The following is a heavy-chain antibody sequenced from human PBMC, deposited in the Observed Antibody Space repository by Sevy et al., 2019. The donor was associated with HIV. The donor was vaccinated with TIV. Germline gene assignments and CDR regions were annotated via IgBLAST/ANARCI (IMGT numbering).Heavy chain of an antibody. J-gene: IGHJ2*01. CDR1: GFTFSTYA. V-gene: IGHV3-23*01. CDR3: ARGLLVRPRGDYWYFDL. CDR2: ISGSASTTYYGGAA. Sequence: GGSLRLSCTASGFTFSTYAMSWVRQAPGKGLEWVSGISGSASTTYYGGAAYYADSVKGRFTITRDNAKNTQYLEMNGLRAEDSAVFHCARGLLVRPRGDYWYFDLWGRGTLVTVSS. D-gene: IGHD2-8*02.